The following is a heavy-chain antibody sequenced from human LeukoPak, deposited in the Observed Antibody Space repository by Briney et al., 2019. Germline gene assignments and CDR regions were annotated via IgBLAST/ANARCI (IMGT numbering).Heavy chain of an antibody. CDR2: INPNSGGT. Sequence: GASVKVSCKASGYTFTGYYMHWVRQAPGQGLEWMGWINPNSGGTNYAQKFQGRVTMTRDTSISTAYMELSRLRSDDTAVYYCARDIVATILINFDYWGQGTLVTVSS. V-gene: IGHV1-2*02. J-gene: IGHJ4*02. D-gene: IGHD5-12*01. CDR3: ARDIVATILINFDY. CDR1: GYTFTGYY.